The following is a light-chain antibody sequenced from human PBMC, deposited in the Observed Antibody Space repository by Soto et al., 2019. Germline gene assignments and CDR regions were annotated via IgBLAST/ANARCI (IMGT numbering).Light chain of an antibody. CDR2: GGS. CDR1: QSIRSSS. J-gene: IGKJ5*01. V-gene: IGKV3-20*01. Sequence: EIVLTQSPGTLSLSPGERATLSCRAGQSIRSSSLAWYQQKPGQAPRLLIYGGSSRATGIPDRFSGSGSGTDFTLTISRLEPEDFAVYYCQQYGRSVITLGQGTRLEI. CDR3: QQYGRSVIT.